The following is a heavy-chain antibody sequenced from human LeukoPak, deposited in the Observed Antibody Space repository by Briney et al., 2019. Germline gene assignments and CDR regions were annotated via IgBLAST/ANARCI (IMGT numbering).Heavy chain of an antibody. V-gene: IGHV3-23*01. D-gene: IGHD4-17*01. CDR1: GFSFGSYA. CDR3: AKEGDYGEYY. J-gene: IGHJ4*02. CDR2: ISGSGDNT. Sequence: GGSLRLSCAASGFSFGSYALSWVRQAPGKGLEWVSVISGSGDNTHYTDPVKGRFTISRDNSKNTLYLQMNSLRAEDTAVYYCAKEGDYGEYYWGQGTLVTVSS.